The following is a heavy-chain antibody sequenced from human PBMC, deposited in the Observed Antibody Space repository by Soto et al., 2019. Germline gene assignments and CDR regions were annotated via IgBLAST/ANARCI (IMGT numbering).Heavy chain of an antibody. CDR3: AREGGVIVLDAFDI. J-gene: IGHJ3*02. CDR1: GFTFSSYS. D-gene: IGHD3-16*02. CDR2: ISSSSSYI. Sequence: GGSLRLSCAASGFTFSSYSMNWVRQAPGKGLEWVSSISSSSSYIYYADSVKGRFTISRDNAKNSLYLQMNSLRAEDTAVYYCAREGGVIVLDAFDIWGQGTMVTVSS. V-gene: IGHV3-21*01.